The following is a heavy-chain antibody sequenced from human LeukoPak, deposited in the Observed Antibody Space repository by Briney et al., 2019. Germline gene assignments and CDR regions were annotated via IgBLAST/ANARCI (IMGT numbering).Heavy chain of an antibody. CDR1: GGSLSSYY. Sequence: PSETLSLTCTVSGGSLSSYYSSWVRQPAGKGLEWIGRIYTSGSTNYNPPLKSRVTLSVEPSNNQLSLKLSSVTAADTAVYYCARSQGRRFLPTTPYMEVWGKGTTVTVSS. CDR2: IYTSGST. J-gene: IGHJ6*03. V-gene: IGHV4-4*07. D-gene: IGHD1-14*01. CDR3: ARSQGRRFLPTTPYMEV.